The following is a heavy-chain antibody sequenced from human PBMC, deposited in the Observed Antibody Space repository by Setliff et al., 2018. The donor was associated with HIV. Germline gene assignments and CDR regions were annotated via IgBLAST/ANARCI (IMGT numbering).Heavy chain of an antibody. D-gene: IGHD3-22*01. J-gene: IGHJ5*02. CDR1: GDSISSYF. CDR2: INTSGTT. Sequence: SETLSLTCTVSGDSISSYFWSWIRQSPGKGLEWIGYINTSGTTNYNPSLKSRVTISVDTSKNQFSLKLSSVTAADTAVYFCARQTYYYDNSGHNWFDPWGQGTLVTVSS. CDR3: ARQTYYYDNSGHNWFDP. V-gene: IGHV4-4*09.